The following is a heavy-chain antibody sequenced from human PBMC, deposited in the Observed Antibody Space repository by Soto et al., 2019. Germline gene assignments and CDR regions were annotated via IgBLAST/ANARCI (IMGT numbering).Heavy chain of an antibody. D-gene: IGHD3-22*01. Sequence: SVKVSCKACGVTFSSYAISWVRQAPGQGLEWMGGIIPIFGTANYAQKFQGRVTITADESTSTAYMELSSLRSEDTAVYYCARDDPAPRNYYDSSGYYSNWGQGTLVTVS. J-gene: IGHJ4*02. CDR3: ARDDPAPRNYYDSSGYYSN. V-gene: IGHV1-69*13. CDR2: IIPIFGTA. CDR1: GVTFSSYA.